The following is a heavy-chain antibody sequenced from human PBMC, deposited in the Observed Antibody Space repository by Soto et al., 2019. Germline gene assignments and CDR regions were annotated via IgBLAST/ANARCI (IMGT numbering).Heavy chain of an antibody. CDR3: ARETDILTGFVIDY. D-gene: IGHD3-9*01. V-gene: IGHV1-46*01. CDR2: INPSSGRT. CDR1: GYIFTNSY. Sequence: QVQLVQSGAEVQKPGASVRVSCKASGYIFTNSYLHWVRQAPGQGLEWMGIINPSSGRTNYAKNFLCRVTMTADTSTSTVYMELSSLRSEDTAVYYCARETDILTGFVIDYWGQGTLVIVSS. J-gene: IGHJ4*02.